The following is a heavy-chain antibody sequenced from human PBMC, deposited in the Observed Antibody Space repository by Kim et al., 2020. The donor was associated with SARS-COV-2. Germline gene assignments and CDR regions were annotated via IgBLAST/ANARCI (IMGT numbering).Heavy chain of an antibody. CDR2: IGTAGDT. CDR3: ARGGDYKEPLGGMDV. J-gene: IGHJ6*02. Sequence: GGSLRLSCAASGFTFSSYDMHWVRQATGKGLEWVSAIGTAGDTYYPGSVKGRFTITRENAKNSLYLQMNSLRAGDTAVYYCARGGDYKEPLGGMDVWGQGPTVTVSS. CDR1: GFTFSSYD. V-gene: IGHV3-13*04. D-gene: IGHD3-10*01.